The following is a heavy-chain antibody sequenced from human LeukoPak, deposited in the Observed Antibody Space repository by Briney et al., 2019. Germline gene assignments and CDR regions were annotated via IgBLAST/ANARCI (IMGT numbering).Heavy chain of an antibody. D-gene: IGHD6-19*01. CDR3: AKEGSGWPS. CDR1: EFTFRSYA. Sequence: GGPLRLSCPPSEFTFRSYAMSWFRQAPGKGLEWVSAISGSGGSTYYADSVKGRFTISRDNSKNTLYLQMNSLRAEDTAVYYCAKEGSGWPSWGQGTLVTVSS. CDR2: ISGSGGST. V-gene: IGHV3-23*01. J-gene: IGHJ5*02.